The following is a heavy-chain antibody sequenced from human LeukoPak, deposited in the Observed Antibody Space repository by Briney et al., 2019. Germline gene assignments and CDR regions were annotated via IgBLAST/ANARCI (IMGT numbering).Heavy chain of an antibody. CDR3: ARARTTGGFDY. Sequence: GRSLRLSCAASGFTFNSYGIHWVRQAPGKGLEWVAFIWYDGSNKYYADSVKGRFTISRDNSKNTLYLQMNSLRAEDTAVYYCARARTTGGFDYWGQGTLVTVSS. D-gene: IGHD4-17*01. J-gene: IGHJ4*02. CDR2: IWYDGSNK. V-gene: IGHV3-33*01. CDR1: GFTFNSYG.